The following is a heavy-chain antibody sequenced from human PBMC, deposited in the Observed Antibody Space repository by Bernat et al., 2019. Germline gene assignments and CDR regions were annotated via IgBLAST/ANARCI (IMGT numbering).Heavy chain of an antibody. CDR1: GVTFRNYG. CDR2: IWYDGSQK. J-gene: IGHJ4*02. D-gene: IGHD3-10*01. CDR3: AKWRGSGNYYDY. Sequence: QVQPVESGGGVVQSGKSLRLSCAVSGVTFRNYGMHWVRQAPGKGLEGVAVIWYDGSQKYYADSVKDRFTISRDNSKNTLYLQMNSLRVEDTAMYHCAKWRGSGNYYDYWGQGTLVTVSS. V-gene: IGHV3-33*06.